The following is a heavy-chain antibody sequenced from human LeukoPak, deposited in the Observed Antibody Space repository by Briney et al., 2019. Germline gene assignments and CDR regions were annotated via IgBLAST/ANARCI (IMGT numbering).Heavy chain of an antibody. CDR2: IIPIFGTA. V-gene: IGHV1-69*05. J-gene: IGHJ4*02. D-gene: IGHD3-10*01. CDR3: ARARITMVQGVIGPFDY. Sequence: ASVKVSCKASGGTFSSYAISWVRQAPGQGLEWMGGIIPIFGTANYAQKFQGRVTITTDESTSTAYMELSSLRSEDTAVYYCARARITMVQGVIGPFDYWGQGTLVTVSS. CDR1: GGTFSSYA.